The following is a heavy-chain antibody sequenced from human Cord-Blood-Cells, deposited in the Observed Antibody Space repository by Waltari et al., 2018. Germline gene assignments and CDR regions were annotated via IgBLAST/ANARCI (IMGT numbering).Heavy chain of an antibody. J-gene: IGHJ2*01. CDR1: GYTFTGYY. CDR3: AVSNWGEDGYFDL. V-gene: IGHV1-2*02. CDR2: INPNSGGT. D-gene: IGHD7-27*01. Sequence: QVQLVQSGAEVKKPGASVKVSCKASGYTFTGYYLHWVRQAAGQGLEWMGWINPNSGGTNYAQKFQGRVTMTRDTSISTAYMELSRLRSDDTAVYYCAVSNWGEDGYFDLWGRGTLVTVSS.